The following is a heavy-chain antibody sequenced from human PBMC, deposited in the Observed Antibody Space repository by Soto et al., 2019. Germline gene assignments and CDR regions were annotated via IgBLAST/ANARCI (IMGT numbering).Heavy chain of an antibody. V-gene: IGHV3-30-3*01. Sequence: PGGSLRLSCAASGFTFSSYAMHWVRQAPGKGLEWVAVISYDGSNKYYADSVKGRFTISRDTSASTAYMELSSLRSEDTAVYYCARDLITIFGVAAHGMDVWGQGTTVTVSS. D-gene: IGHD3-3*01. CDR1: GFTFSSYA. CDR2: ISYDGSNK. CDR3: ARDLITIFGVAAHGMDV. J-gene: IGHJ6*02.